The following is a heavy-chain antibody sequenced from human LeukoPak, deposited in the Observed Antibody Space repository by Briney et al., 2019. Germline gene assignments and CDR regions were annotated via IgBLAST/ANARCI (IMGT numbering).Heavy chain of an antibody. V-gene: IGHV3-11*04. CDR1: GFTFSDYY. CDR3: GKVGGSGGSVMAFDM. Sequence: GGSLRLSCAASGFTFSDYYMSWIRQAPGKGLEWVAYISSSGSTIYYADSVKGRFTISRDNAKNSLYLQMNSLRAEDTAVYYCGKVGGSGGSVMAFDMWGQGPMVTVSS. CDR2: ISSSGSTI. J-gene: IGHJ3*02. D-gene: IGHD2-15*01.